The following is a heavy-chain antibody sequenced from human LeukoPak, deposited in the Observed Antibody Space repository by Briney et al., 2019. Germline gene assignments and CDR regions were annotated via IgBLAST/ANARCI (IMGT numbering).Heavy chain of an antibody. J-gene: IGHJ4*02. CDR2: ISSSSSYI. Sequence: GGSLRLSCAASGFTFSSYVMNWVRQAPGKGLEWVSSISSSSSYIYYADSVKGRFTISRDNAKNSLYLQMNSLRAEDTAVYYCARVSGSSWAYYFDYWGQGTLVTVSS. V-gene: IGHV3-21*01. CDR1: GFTFSSYV. D-gene: IGHD6-13*01. CDR3: ARVSGSSWAYYFDY.